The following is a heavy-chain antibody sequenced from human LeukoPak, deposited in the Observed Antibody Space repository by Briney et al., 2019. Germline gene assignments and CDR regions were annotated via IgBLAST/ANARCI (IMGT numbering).Heavy chain of an antibody. CDR3: ARVMTIFGVVIAGPNWFDP. Sequence: SGGSLRLSCAASGFTFSSYWMHWVRQAPGKGLVWVSRINTDGSSTSYADSVKGRFTISRDNAKNTLYLQMNSLRAEDTAVYYCARVMTIFGVVIAGPNWFDPWGQGTLVTVSS. CDR2: INTDGSST. CDR1: GFTFSSYW. J-gene: IGHJ5*02. V-gene: IGHV3-74*01. D-gene: IGHD3-3*01.